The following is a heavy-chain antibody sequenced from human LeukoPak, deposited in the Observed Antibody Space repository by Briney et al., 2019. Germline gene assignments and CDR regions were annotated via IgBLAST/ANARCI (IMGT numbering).Heavy chain of an antibody. D-gene: IGHD2-8*01. CDR3: SRENGAFSPFGY. V-gene: IGHV4-4*02. Sequence: QPSGTLSLTCGVSGGSISNTNCWRWVRQPPGQGLEWIGEISLTGLTHYNPSLESRVTVSLDKSKNQLSLNLTSVTAADTAVYYCSRENGAFSPFGYWGQGILVTVLS. CDR1: GGSISNTNC. J-gene: IGHJ4*02. CDR2: ISLTGLT.